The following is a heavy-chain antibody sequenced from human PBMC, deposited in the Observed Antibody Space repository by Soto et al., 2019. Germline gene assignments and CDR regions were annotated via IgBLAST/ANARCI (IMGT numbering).Heavy chain of an antibody. Sequence: EVQLVESGGGLIQPGGSLRLSCVASGFSVTSNYMTWVRQAPGKGLEWVSILYTGGSTYYSDSVKGRSTISRATPKNTVFLQLNSLRAEDTAIYYCARATRYFGSFDSWGQGTLVSVAS. CDR1: GFSVTSNY. CDR2: LYTGGST. D-gene: IGHD2-2*01. V-gene: IGHV3-53*01. J-gene: IGHJ4*02. CDR3: ARATRYFGSFDS.